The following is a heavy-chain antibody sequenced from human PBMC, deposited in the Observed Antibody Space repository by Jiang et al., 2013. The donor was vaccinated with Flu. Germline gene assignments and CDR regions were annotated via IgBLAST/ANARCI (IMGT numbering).Heavy chain of an antibody. D-gene: IGHD7-27*01. CDR2: VGKDGTTK. J-gene: IGHJ2*01. CDR1: GFTFSNYG. Sequence: GVVQPGRSLRLSCAASGFTFSNYGMHWVRQAPGKGLEWVAVVGKDGTTKFYADSVKGRFTISRDNSKNMMYLQMSSLRADDTAVYYCAKEAKWGEWYFDLWGRGTLVTVSS. CDR3: AKEAKWGEWYFDL. V-gene: IGHV3-33*06.